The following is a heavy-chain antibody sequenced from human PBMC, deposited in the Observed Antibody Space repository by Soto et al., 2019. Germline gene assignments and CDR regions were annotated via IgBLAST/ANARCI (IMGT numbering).Heavy chain of an antibody. CDR2: VYYTETT. CDR1: GGSINSSDHF. CDR3: ARQRVLSTNMFITSFDP. V-gene: IGHV4-39*01. D-gene: IGHD3-10*02. Sequence: TSETLSLTCSLSGGSINSSDHFWGWIRQTPGKGLEWIGSVYYTETTYYNPSLKSLVTISVETSRNTFSLKVNSVTAADTGIYYCARQRVLSTNMFITSFDPWGQGTLVTVSS. J-gene: IGHJ5*02.